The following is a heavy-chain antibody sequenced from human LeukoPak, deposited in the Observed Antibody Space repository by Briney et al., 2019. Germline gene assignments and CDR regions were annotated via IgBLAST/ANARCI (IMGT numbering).Heavy chain of an antibody. Sequence: GASVKVSCKASGYTFTGYYMHWVRQAPGQGLEWMGWINPNSGGTNYAQKFRGRVTMTRDTSISTAYMELSRLRSDDTAVYYCARDKPDYCTNGVCYTAGFDYWGQGTLVTVSS. D-gene: IGHD2-8*01. CDR1: GYTFTGYY. J-gene: IGHJ4*02. CDR3: ARDKPDYCTNGVCYTAGFDY. V-gene: IGHV1-2*02. CDR2: INPNSGGT.